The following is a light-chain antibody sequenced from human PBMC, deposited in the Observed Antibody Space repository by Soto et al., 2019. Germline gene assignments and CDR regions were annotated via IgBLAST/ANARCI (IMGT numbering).Light chain of an antibody. CDR2: EVT. CDR3: SSYTTRSTYVV. J-gene: IGLJ2*01. Sequence: QSALTQPASVSGSRGQSIIISCVGRNTDVGQDKSVSWYQQGPGKAPKLLIFEVTNRPSGVSNRFSGSKSGNTASLTISGLQAEDEADYYCSSYTTRSTYVVLGGGTKLTVL. V-gene: IGLV2-14*01. CDR1: NTDVGQDKS.